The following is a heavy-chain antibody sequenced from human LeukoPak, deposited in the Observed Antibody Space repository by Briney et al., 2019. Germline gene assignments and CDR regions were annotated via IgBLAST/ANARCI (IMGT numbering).Heavy chain of an antibody. CDR3: AKVGSSSSFG. Sequence: GGSLRLSCAASGFTFSSYGMHWVRQAPGKGLEWGAVISYDGSNKYYADSVKGRFTISRDNSKNTLYLQMNSLRAEDTAVYYCAKVGSSSSFGWGQGTLVTVSS. V-gene: IGHV3-30*18. D-gene: IGHD6-6*01. CDR2: ISYDGSNK. CDR1: GFTFSSYG. J-gene: IGHJ4*02.